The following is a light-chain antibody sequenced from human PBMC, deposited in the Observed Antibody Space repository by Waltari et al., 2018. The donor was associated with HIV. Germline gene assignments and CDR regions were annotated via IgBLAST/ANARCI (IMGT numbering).Light chain of an antibody. CDR2: EGS. CDR3: CSYAGSSTWVV. V-gene: IGLV2-23*01. Sequence: QSALTQPASVSGSPGQSITISRPGTSRDVGCYILVSCFQQHPGKAPKLMTYEGSKRPSGVSNSCSGSKSGDTAALTISELQAEDEADYYCCSYAGSSTWVVFGGGTKLTVL. J-gene: IGLJ2*01. CDR1: SRDVGCYIL.